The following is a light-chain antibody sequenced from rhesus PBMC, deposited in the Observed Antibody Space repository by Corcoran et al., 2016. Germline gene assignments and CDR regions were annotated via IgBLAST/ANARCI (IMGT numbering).Light chain of an antibody. J-gene: IGKJ4*01. CDR2: KTS. Sequence: DIQMTQSPSSLSASAGDTVTITCRSSQSISSWLDWYQQKPRKAPKLLKDKTSSLQSGVPSRFSGSGSGTDFTLTISGLQPRDFATYYCLRYSSSPLAFGGGTKVELE. CDR1: QSISSW. V-gene: IGKV1-22*01. CDR3: LRYSSSPLA.